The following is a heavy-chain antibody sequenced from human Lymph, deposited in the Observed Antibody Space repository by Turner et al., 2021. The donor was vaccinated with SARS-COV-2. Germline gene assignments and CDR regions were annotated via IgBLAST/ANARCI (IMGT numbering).Heavy chain of an antibody. CDR2: ISYDGSNK. CDR1: GFTFNNYP. CDR3: ARDSSGSGTLDY. J-gene: IGHJ4*02. V-gene: IGHV3-30-3*01. Sequence: QVQLLESGGGVVHPGRSLRLSCAASGFTFNNYPMHWVRQAPGKGLEWVAVISYDGSNKYYADSVKGRFTISRDNSKNTLYLQMNSLRAEDTAVYYCARDSSGSGTLDYWGQGTLVTVSS. D-gene: IGHD3-10*01.